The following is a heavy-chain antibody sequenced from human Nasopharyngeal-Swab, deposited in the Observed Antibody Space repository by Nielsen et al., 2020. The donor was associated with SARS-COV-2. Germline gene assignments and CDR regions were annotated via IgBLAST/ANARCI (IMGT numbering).Heavy chain of an antibody. Sequence: SETLSLTCTVSGGSVSSGSYYWSWIRQPPGKGLEWIGYIYYSGSTNYNPSLKSRVTISVDTSKNQFSLKLSSVTAADTAVYYCARDHYGSGSPSMDVRGQGTTVTVSS. J-gene: IGHJ6*02. D-gene: IGHD3-10*01. CDR1: GGSVSSGSYY. CDR2: IYYSGST. V-gene: IGHV4-61*01. CDR3: ARDHYGSGSPSMDV.